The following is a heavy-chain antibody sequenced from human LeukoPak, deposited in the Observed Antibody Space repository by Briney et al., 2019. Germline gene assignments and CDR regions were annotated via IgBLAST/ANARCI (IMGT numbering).Heavy chain of an antibody. CDR1: GFPFEEYG. V-gene: IGHV3-20*04. CDR2: VNWNGGSI. D-gene: IGHD3-16*02. J-gene: IGHJ4*02. Sequence: PGGSLRLSCAVSGFPFEEYGVSWVRQVPGKGLEWVSGVNWNGGSINYADSVKGRFTISRDNRKNSVHLQMNSLRVEDTAFYYCARVANYVRGSYRYKHYYFDCWGQGTLVTVSS. CDR3: ARVANYVRGSYRYKHYYFDC.